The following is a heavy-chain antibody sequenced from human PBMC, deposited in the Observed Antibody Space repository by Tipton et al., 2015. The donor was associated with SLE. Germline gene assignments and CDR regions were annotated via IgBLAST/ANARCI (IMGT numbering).Heavy chain of an antibody. CDR2: IHYTGST. Sequence: TLSLTCTVSGDSISSHYWSLIWQAPGRGLEWVGHIHYTGSTDYNPPLRSRVTISADTSKNQFSLKLSSVTAADTAVYYCARGLRADRSSHFDYWGQGTLATVSS. CDR3: ARGLRADRSSHFDY. V-gene: IGHV4-59*11. J-gene: IGHJ4*02. CDR1: GDSISSHY. D-gene: IGHD3-22*01.